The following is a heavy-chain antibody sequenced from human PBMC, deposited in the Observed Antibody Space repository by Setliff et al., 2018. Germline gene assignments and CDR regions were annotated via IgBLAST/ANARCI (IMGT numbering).Heavy chain of an antibody. CDR1: GGSLNSGSYY. J-gene: IGHJ6*03. D-gene: IGHD1-1*01. CDR2: LHTSGST. V-gene: IGHV4-61*02. CDR3: ARESAGDESVRHLYYTDV. Sequence: SETLSLTCAVSGGSLNSGSYYWSWIRQSTERGLEWLGRLHTSGSTTYNPALKSRVTISMDTSKNQFSLGLTSVTAADTAVYYCARESAGDESVRHLYYTDVWGRGTTVTVSS.